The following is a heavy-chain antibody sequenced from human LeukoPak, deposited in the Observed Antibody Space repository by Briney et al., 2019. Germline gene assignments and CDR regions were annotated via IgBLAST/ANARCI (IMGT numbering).Heavy chain of an antibody. Sequence: KTGRSLRLSCAASGFTFSSYSMNWVRQAPGKGLEWVSSISSSSSYIYYADSVKGRFTISRDNAKNSLYLQMNSLRAEDTAVYYCARAGGGYGPFDYWGQGTLVTVSS. V-gene: IGHV3-21*01. CDR2: ISSSSSYI. J-gene: IGHJ4*02. D-gene: IGHD5-12*01. CDR3: ARAGGGYGPFDY. CDR1: GFTFSSYS.